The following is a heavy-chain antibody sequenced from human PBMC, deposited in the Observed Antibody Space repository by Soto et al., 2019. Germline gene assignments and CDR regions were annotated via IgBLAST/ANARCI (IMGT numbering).Heavy chain of an antibody. CDR2: VSDDGNNK. CDR3: ARGEPVAGTPWFDP. V-gene: IGHV3-30-3*01. J-gene: IGHJ5*02. CDR1: GFTFRNYA. Sequence: PGGSLRLSCAASGFTFRNYAIQWVRQAPGKGLEGVALVSDDGNNKYYADSVKGRFIISRDKAGNTLYLQMNSRRPEDTAWYYCARGEPVAGTPWFDPWGQGTLVTVSS. D-gene: IGHD6-19*01.